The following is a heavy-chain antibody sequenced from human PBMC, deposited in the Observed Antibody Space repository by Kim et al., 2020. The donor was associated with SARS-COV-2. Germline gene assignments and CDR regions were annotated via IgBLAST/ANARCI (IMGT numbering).Heavy chain of an antibody. V-gene: IGHV1-3*01. CDR1: GYTFTSYA. D-gene: IGHD3-3*01. CDR2: INAGNGNT. CDR3: ARDPRIFGVVITPNWFDP. J-gene: IGHJ5*02. Sequence: ASVKVSCKASGYTFTSYAMHWVRQAPGQRLEWMGWINAGNGNTKYSQKFRGRVTITRDTSASTAYMELSSLRSEDTAVYYCARDPRIFGVVITPNWFDPWGQGTLVPVSS.